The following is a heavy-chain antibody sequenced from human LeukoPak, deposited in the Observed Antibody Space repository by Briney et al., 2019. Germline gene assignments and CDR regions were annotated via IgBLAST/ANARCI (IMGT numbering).Heavy chain of an antibody. D-gene: IGHD2-21*01. J-gene: IGHJ4*02. V-gene: IGHV3-23*01. CDR1: GFRFSSYA. CDR2: ITAGSTGT. Sequence: GGSLRLSCGASGFRFSSYAMNWVRQAPGKGLEWVSGITAGSTGTYYADSVKGRFTISRDSSKNTLYLQMHSLRAEDTAMYYCARLGPYYFDYWGQGTLVTVSS. CDR3: ARLGPYYFDY.